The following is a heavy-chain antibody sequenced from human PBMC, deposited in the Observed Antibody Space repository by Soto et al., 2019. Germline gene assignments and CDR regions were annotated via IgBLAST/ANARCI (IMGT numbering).Heavy chain of an antibody. CDR2: ISSNGGST. D-gene: IGHD6-19*01. V-gene: IGHV3-64D*08. Sequence: GGSLRLSCSASGFTFSSYAMHWVRQAPGKGLEYVSAISSNGGSTYYADSVKGRFTISRDNSKNTLYLQMSSLRAEDTAVYYCVKRFIFDSYSSGWYYFDYWGQGTLVTVSS. CDR1: GFTFSSYA. J-gene: IGHJ4*02. CDR3: VKRFIFDSYSSGWYYFDY.